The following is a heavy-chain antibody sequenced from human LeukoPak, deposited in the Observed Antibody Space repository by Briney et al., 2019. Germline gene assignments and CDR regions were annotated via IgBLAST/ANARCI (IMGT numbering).Heavy chain of an antibody. V-gene: IGHV4-34*01. D-gene: IGHD3-10*02. CDR1: GGSFSGYY. CDR2: INHSGST. Sequence: SETLSLTCAAYGGSFSGYYWSWIRQPPGKGLEWIGEINHSGSTNYNPSLKSRVTISVDTSKNQFSLKLSPVTAADTAVYYCARGESITMFGVPLDAFGIWGQGTMVTVSS. J-gene: IGHJ3*02. CDR3: ARGESITMFGVPLDAFGI.